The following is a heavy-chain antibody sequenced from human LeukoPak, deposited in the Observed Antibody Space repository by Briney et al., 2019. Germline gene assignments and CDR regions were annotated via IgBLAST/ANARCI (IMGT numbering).Heavy chain of an antibody. CDR2: IYYSGST. CDR1: SGSISSYY. CDR3: ARLPYSSSARWFDP. Sequence: SETLSLTCTVSSGSISSYYWSWIRQPPGKGLEWIGYIYYSGSTNYNPSLESRVTISVDTSKNQFSLKLSSVTAADTAVYYCARLPYSSSARWFDPWGQGTLVTVSS. J-gene: IGHJ5*02. D-gene: IGHD6-6*01. V-gene: IGHV4-59*01.